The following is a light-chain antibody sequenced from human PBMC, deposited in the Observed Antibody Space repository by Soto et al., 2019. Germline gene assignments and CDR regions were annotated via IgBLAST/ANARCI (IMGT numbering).Light chain of an antibody. Sequence: IQMTQSPSSLSASVGDRVTITCRASQSVSNYLNWYQQKVGKAPQLLIYFASTLQKGVPSRFSGSGAGTDFTLTISSLQPEDFATYFCQQSYTTPRTFGGGTKVEIK. J-gene: IGKJ4*01. V-gene: IGKV1-39*01. CDR3: QQSYTTPRT. CDR1: QSVSNY. CDR2: FAS.